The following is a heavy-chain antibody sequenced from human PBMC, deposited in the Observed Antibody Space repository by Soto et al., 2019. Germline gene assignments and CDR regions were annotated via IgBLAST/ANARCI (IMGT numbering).Heavy chain of an antibody. CDR3: ARGERGVPTAAYFYGLDV. V-gene: IGHV1-2*02. J-gene: IGHJ6*02. Sequence: VASVKVSCKASGYTLNGNYLHWVRQAPGQRPEWMGWINPKSGGTNFPQRFLGRVTMTRDTSLSTAYMELNRLTSDDTAVYYCARGERGVPTAAYFYGLDVWGQGTTVTVSS. CDR2: INPKSGGT. D-gene: IGHD1-1*01. CDR1: GYTLNGNY.